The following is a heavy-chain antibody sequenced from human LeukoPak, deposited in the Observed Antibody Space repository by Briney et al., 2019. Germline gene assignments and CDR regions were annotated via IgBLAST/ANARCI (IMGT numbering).Heavy chain of an antibody. CDR1: GGSISSYY. CDR3: ARWGGSGWYRRYYFDY. J-gene: IGHJ4*02. V-gene: IGHV4-59*01. D-gene: IGHD6-19*01. Sequence: SETLSLTCTVSGGSISSYYWSWIRQPPGKGLEWIGYIYYSGSTNYNPSLKSRVTISVDTSKNQFSLKLSSVTAADTAVYYCARWGGSGWYRRYYFDYWGQGTLVTVSS. CDR2: IYYSGST.